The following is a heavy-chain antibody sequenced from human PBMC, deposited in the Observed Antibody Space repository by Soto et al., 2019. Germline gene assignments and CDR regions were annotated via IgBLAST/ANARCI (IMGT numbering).Heavy chain of an antibody. CDR3: AKLGAAGTWTRDAFDI. V-gene: IGHV3-23*01. D-gene: IGHD6-13*01. J-gene: IGHJ3*02. Sequence: EVQLLESGGGLVQPGGSLRLSCAASGFTFSSYAMSWVRQAPGKGLEWVSAISGSGGSTYYADSVKGRFTISRDNSKNTLYLQMNSLRAEDTAVYYCAKLGAAGTWTRDAFDIWGQGTMVTVSS. CDR2: ISGSGGST. CDR1: GFTFSSYA.